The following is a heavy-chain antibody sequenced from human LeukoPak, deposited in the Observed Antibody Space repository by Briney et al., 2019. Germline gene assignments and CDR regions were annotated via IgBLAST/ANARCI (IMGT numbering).Heavy chain of an antibody. V-gene: IGHV3-13*01. CDR2: IGTAGDT. D-gene: IGHD5-12*01. J-gene: IGHJ4*02. CDR1: GFTFSSYD. Sequence: GGSLRLSCAASGFTFSSYDMHWVRQATGKGLEWVSAIGTAGDTYYPGSVKGRCTISRENAKNSLYPQMNSLRAGDTAVYYCARGGPRGYSGYDEKEFDYWGQGTLVTVSS. CDR3: ARGGPRGYSGYDEKEFDY.